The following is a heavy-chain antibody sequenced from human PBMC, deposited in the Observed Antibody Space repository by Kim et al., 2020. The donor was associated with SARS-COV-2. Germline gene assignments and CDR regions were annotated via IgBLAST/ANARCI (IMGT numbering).Heavy chain of an antibody. CDR3: ASSRYYYDSSGYYPYFDY. CDR1: GGSISSYY. CDR2: IYYSGSP. Sequence: SETLSLTCTVSGGSISSYYWSWIRQPPGKGLEWTGYIYYSGSPNYNPSLKSRVTISVDTSKNQFSLKLSSVTAADTAVYYCASSRYYYDSSGYYPYFDYWGQGTLVTVSS. D-gene: IGHD3-22*01. V-gene: IGHV4-59*01. J-gene: IGHJ4*02.